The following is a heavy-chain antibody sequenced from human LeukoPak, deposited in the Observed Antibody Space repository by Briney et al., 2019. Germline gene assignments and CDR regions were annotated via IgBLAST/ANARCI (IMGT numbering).Heavy chain of an antibody. CDR1: GFTFSSYS. CDR2: ISSRSSYI. CDR3: VSTGYYYDSSGSGEYFQH. J-gene: IGHJ1*01. D-gene: IGHD3-22*01. V-gene: IGHV3-21*01. Sequence: GGSLRFSCAASGFTFSSYSMNWVRQAPGKGLEWVASISSRSSYIYYADSVKGRFTISRDNAKTSLYLQMTSLRAQDTAVSYCVSTGYYYDSSGSGEYFQHWGQGTLVTVSS.